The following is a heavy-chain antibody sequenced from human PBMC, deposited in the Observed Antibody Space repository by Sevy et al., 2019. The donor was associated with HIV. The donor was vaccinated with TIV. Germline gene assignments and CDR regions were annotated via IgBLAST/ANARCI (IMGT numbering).Heavy chain of an antibody. J-gene: IGHJ4*02. Sequence: ASVKVSCKAFGGTFNKYPFIWVRQAPGQRLEWMGGIIPIFGTKNCAQKFQGRVTITADEYTNTVYMELSSLTSEDTAVYWCALAAQVTMTVAVGYFEYWGQGTLVTVSS. CDR1: GGTFNKYP. CDR2: IIPIFGTK. CDR3: ALAAQVTMTVAVGYFEY. V-gene: IGHV1-69*13. D-gene: IGHD1-26*01.